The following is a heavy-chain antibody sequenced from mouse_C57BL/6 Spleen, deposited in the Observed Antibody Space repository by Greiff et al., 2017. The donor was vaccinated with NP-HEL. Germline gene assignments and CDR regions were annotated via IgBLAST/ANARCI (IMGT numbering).Heavy chain of an antibody. J-gene: IGHJ3*01. D-gene: IGHD3-2*02. CDR2: IYPGDGDT. V-gene: IGHV1-80*01. CDR1: GYAFSSYW. Sequence: VQPQQSGAELVKPGASVKISCKASGYAFSSYWMNWVKQRPGKGLEWIGQIYPGDGDTNYNGKFKGKATLTADKSSSTAYMQLSSLTSEDSAVYFCARKGGSGSAWFAYWGQGTLVTVSA. CDR3: ARKGGSGSAWFAY.